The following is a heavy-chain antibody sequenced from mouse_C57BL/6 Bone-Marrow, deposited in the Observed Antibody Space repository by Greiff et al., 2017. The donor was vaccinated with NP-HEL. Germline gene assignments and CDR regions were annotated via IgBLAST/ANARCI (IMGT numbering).Heavy chain of an antibody. Sequence: VKLVESGGGLVQPGGSMKLSCAASGFTFSDAWMDWVRQSPEKGLEWVAEIRNKANNHATYYAESVKGRFTISRDDSKSSVYLQMNSLRAEDTGIYYCTLRQPLYYFDYWGQGTTLTVSS. CDR3: TLRQPLYYFDY. CDR1: GFTFSDAW. CDR2: IRNKANNHAT. D-gene: IGHD3-2*01. V-gene: IGHV6-6*01. J-gene: IGHJ2*01.